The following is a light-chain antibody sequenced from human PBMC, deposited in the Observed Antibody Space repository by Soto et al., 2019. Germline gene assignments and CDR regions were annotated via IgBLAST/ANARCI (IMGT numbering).Light chain of an antibody. Sequence: DIQMTQFPSSLSASVGDRVTITCRASQSISSYLHWYQQKPGTAPKLLIYAASNLQSGVPSRFTGSGSGTAFTLTISSLQPEDFATYYCQQGYGTPYTFGLGTKLEIK. CDR3: QQGYGTPYT. V-gene: IGKV1-39*01. J-gene: IGKJ2*01. CDR1: QSISSY. CDR2: AAS.